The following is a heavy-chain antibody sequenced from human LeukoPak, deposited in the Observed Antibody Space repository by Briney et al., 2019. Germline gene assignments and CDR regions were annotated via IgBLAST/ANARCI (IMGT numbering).Heavy chain of an antibody. Sequence: PSETLPLTSTVSGGSISSYYWSWIRQPPGKGLEWIGYIYYSGSTNYNPSLRSRVTISVDTSKNQFSLKLSSVTAADTAVYYCARIAAAFDPWGQGTLVTVSS. D-gene: IGHD6-13*01. V-gene: IGHV4-59*01. J-gene: IGHJ5*02. CDR2: IYYSGST. CDR3: ARIAAAFDP. CDR1: GGSISSYY.